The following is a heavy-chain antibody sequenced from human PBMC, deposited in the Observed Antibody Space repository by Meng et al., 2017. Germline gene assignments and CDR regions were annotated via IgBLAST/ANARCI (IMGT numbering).Heavy chain of an antibody. CDR3: ARYGLYGDYDSHWFYT. Sequence: SETLSLTCTVSGGSISSSSYYWGWIRQPPGKGLEWIGSIYYSGSTYYNPSLKSRVTISVDTSKNQFSLKLSSVTAADTAVYYCARYGLYGDYDSHWFYTWGQGTLVTVSS. D-gene: IGHD4-17*01. CDR1: GGSISSSSYY. CDR2: IYYSGST. V-gene: IGHV4-39*07. J-gene: IGHJ5*02.